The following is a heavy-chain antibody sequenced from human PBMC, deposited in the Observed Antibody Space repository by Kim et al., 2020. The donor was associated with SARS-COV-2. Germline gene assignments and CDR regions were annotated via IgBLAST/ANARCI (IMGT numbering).Heavy chain of an antibody. Sequence: GGSLRLSCAASGFTFSSYAMHWVRQAPGKGLEWVAVIWYDGSNKYYADSVKGRFTISRDNAKNTLYLQMNSLRVEDTALYYCAKAVGLTGGYYYGMDVWGQGTTVTVSS. V-gene: IGHV3-33*06. CDR2: IWYDGSNK. CDR1: GFTFSSYA. CDR3: AKAVGLTGGYYYGMDV. J-gene: IGHJ6*02. D-gene: IGHD1-26*01.